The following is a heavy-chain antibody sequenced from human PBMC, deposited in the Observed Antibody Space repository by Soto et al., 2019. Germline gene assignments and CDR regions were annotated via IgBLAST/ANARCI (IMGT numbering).Heavy chain of an antibody. CDR3: ARDSIEVAGMGYYYYGMDV. CDR1: GFTFSSYE. D-gene: IGHD6-19*01. V-gene: IGHV3-48*03. CDR2: ISGSGSTI. Sequence: GGSLRLSCAASGFTFSSYEMNWVRQAPGKGLEWVSYISGSGSTIYYADSVKGRFTISRDNAKNSLYLQMNSLRAEDTAVYYCARDSIEVAGMGYYYYGMDVWGQGTTVTVSS. J-gene: IGHJ6*02.